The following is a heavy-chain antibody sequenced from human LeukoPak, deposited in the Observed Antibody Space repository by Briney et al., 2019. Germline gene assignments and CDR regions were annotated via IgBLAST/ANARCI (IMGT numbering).Heavy chain of an antibody. V-gene: IGHV4-39*07. J-gene: IGHJ6*03. D-gene: IGHD5-18*01. Sequence: SETLSLTCTVSGGSISSNSYYWGWIRQPPGKGLEWIGHIYYSGTTYYNPSLKSRVTISLDTSKNQFSLKLSSVTAADTAVYYCARTTEGGYTYGYFYYYYMDVWGKGTTVTISS. CDR1: GGSISSNSYY. CDR3: ARTTEGGYTYGYFYYYYMDV. CDR2: IYYSGTT.